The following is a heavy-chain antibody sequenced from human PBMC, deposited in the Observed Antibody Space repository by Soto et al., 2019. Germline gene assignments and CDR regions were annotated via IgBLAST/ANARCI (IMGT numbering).Heavy chain of an antibody. V-gene: IGHV3-48*02. CDR3: WRGAGTTGYY. CDR1: GFSFSSYS. CDR2: ISGSSSTI. D-gene: IGHD1-1*01. J-gene: IGHJ4*02. Sequence: GCLLRASSAFGFSFSSYSINWFRQAAGKGLEWVSYISGSSSTIYYADSVKGRFTISRDNAKNSLYLQMNSLRDEDTAVYYCWRGAGTTGYYCGQVTLVTVSS.